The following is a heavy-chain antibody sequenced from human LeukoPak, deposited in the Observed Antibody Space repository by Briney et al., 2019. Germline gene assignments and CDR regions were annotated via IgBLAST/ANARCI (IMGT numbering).Heavy chain of an antibody. CDR3: ARSTPATGYYLDV. CDR1: GYIFTGYF. CDR2: IDPNSGDT. V-gene: IGHV1-2*02. Sequence: GASVKVSCKASGYIFTGYFMHWVRQAPGQGLEWMGWIDPNSGDTNYARNFQGRVTMTRDTSISTAYMALTRLRSDDTAVYYCARSTPATGYYLDVWGKGTTVTVSS. J-gene: IGHJ6*03. D-gene: IGHD1-1*01.